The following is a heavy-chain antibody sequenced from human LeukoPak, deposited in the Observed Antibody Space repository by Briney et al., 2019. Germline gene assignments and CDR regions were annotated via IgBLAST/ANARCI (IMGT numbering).Heavy chain of an antibody. CDR1: GGSISSYY. V-gene: IGHV4-59*01. D-gene: IGHD3-22*01. Sequence: SETLSLTCTVSGGSISSYYWSWIRQPPGKGLEWIGYIYYSGSTNYNPSLKSRVTISVGTSKNQFSLKLSSVTAADTAVYYCARGYYDSSGFHTLYYFDYWGQGTLVTVSS. J-gene: IGHJ4*02. CDR2: IYYSGST. CDR3: ARGYYDSSGFHTLYYFDY.